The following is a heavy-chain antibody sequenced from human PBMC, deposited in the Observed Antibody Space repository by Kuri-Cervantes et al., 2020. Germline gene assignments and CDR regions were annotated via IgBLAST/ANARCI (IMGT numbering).Heavy chain of an antibody. CDR2: ISSSSYI. V-gene: IGHV3-21*04. Sequence: GGSLRLSCAAYGVSFSSYSMNWVRQAPGKGLEWVSSISSSSYIYYADSVKGRFTISRDNAKNSLYLQMNSLRAEDTAVYYCAKEGGNYGDYGLSDYYGMDFWGQGTTVTVSS. D-gene: IGHD4-17*01. J-gene: IGHJ6*02. CDR1: GVSFSSYS. CDR3: AKEGGNYGDYGLSDYYGMDF.